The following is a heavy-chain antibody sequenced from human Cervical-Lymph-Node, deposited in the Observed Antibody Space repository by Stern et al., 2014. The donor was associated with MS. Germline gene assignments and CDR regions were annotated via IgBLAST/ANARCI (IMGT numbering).Heavy chain of an antibody. CDR2: IIPILGLA. V-gene: IGHV1-69*09. J-gene: IGHJ5*02. D-gene: IGHD2-15*01. Sequence: QLVQSGAEVKKPGSSMNVSCKTSGGTFSSSYAITWMRQAPGPGLEWMGRIIPILGLANYAQKFQDRVIITADKSTSTAYMELSSLRSEDTAVYYCARGVVSNRAAATLHNLFDPWGQGTLVTVSS. CDR1: GGTFSSSYA. CDR3: ARGVVSNRAAATLHNLFDP.